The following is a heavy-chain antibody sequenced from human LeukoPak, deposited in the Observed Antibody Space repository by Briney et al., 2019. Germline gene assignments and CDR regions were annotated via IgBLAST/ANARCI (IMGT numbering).Heavy chain of an antibody. CDR1: GGSFSGYY. CDR3: ARAGNRDFWSGYSDRLDY. D-gene: IGHD3-3*01. Sequence: SETLSLTCAVYGGSFSGYYWSWIRQPPGKGLEWIGEINHSGSTNYNPSLKSRVTISVDASKNQFSLKLSSVTAADTAVYYCARAGNRDFWSGYSDRLDYWGQGTLVTVSS. V-gene: IGHV4-34*01. J-gene: IGHJ4*02. CDR2: INHSGST.